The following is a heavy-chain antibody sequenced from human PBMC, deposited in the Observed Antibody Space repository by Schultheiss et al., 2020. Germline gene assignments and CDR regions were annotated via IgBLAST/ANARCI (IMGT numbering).Heavy chain of an antibody. CDR3: ARTLPEYSSGLDY. V-gene: IGHV4-39*01. J-gene: IGHJ4*02. CDR1: GGSISSGSYY. Sequence: SETLSLTCTVSGGSISSGSYYWSWIRQPAGKGLEWIGRIYYSGSTYYNPSLKSRVTISVDTSKNQFSLKLSSVTAADTAVYYCARTLPEYSSGLDYWGQGTLVTVSS. D-gene: IGHD6-19*01. CDR2: IYYSGST.